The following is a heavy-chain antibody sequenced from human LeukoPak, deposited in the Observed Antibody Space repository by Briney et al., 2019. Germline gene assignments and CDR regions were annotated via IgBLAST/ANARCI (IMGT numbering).Heavy chain of an antibody. CDR1: GFTFSSYA. J-gene: IGHJ4*02. Sequence: GGSLRLSCAASGFTFSSYAMSWVRQAPGKGLEWVSAISGSGDFTYYADSVKGRFTISRDSSKNTLYLQMNSLRAEDTAVYYCAKVVGRGTGYTYLDYWGQGTLVTV. CDR2: ISGSGDFT. D-gene: IGHD5-24*01. CDR3: AKVVGRGTGYTYLDY. V-gene: IGHV3-23*01.